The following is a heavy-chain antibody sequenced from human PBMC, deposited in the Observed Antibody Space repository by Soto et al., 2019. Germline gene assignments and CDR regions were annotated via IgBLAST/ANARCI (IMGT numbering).Heavy chain of an antibody. Sequence: PGGSLRLSCAASGVTFSDYYMSWIRQAPGKELEWVSYISSSTSYTNYADSVKGRFTISRDNAKNSLYLQMNSLRAEDTAVYYCARDYYGSGSYGWFDPWGQGTLVTVSS. D-gene: IGHD3-10*01. CDR3: ARDYYGSGSYGWFDP. J-gene: IGHJ5*02. CDR2: ISSSTSYT. V-gene: IGHV3-11*06. CDR1: GVTFSDYY.